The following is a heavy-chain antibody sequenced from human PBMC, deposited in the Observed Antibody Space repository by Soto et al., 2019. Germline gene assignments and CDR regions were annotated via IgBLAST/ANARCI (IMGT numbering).Heavy chain of an antibody. CDR1: GFTFSSYS. CDR2: ISSSSSYI. J-gene: IGHJ4*02. Sequence: GGSLRLSCAASGFTFSSYSMNWVRQAPGKGLEWVSSISSSSSYIYYADSVKGRFTISRDNAKNSLYLQMNSLRAEDTAVYYCVRDLIAVAGTYGYWGQGTLVTGSS. CDR3: VRDLIAVAGTYGY. V-gene: IGHV3-21*01. D-gene: IGHD6-19*01.